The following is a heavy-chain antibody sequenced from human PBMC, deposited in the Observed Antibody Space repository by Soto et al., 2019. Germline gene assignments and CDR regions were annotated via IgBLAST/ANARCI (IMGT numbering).Heavy chain of an antibody. Sequence: QAQLEQSGPEVKKPGASVNVSCKASGYTFSSYSISWVRQAPGQGLERMGWISAYNGNTNYAQKHKGRVTMTRDTYTTTDNMELRSMTADATAVYYCARAVDVGNSGSWYSDLWGRGTLVTVSS. CDR2: ISAYNGNT. V-gene: IGHV1-18*01. CDR3: ARAVDVGNSGSWYSDL. J-gene: IGHJ2*01. D-gene: IGHD3-10*01. CDR1: GYTFSSYS.